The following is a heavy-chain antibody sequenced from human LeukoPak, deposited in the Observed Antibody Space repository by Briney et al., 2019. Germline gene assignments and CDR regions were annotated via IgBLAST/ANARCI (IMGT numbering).Heavy chain of an antibody. V-gene: IGHV3-15*01. J-gene: IGHJ4*02. Sequence: GGSLRLSCAASGFTFVYAWMSWVRQAPGKGLEWVGRTKSKTDGGTPDYAAPVKGRFTISRDDSKSLLYLQLDSLQTEDTAVYYCTCFTWGTSDYWGQGTLVTVSS. CDR3: TCFTWGTSDY. CDR1: GFTFVYAW. CDR2: TKSKTDGGTP. D-gene: IGHD3-16*01.